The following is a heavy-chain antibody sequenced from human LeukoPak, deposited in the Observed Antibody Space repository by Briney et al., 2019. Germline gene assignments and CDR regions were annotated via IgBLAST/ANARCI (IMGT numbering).Heavy chain of an antibody. CDR3: AKVQTFLGSFDI. Sequence: PGGSLRLSCAASGFTFSSYAMSWVRQAPGKGLEWVSAISGSGGSTYYADSMKGRFTISRDNSKNTLYLQMNRLRAEDTAVYYCAKVQTFLGSFDIWGEGTMVTVSS. CDR2: ISGSGGST. CDR1: GFTFSSYA. D-gene: IGHD3-16*01. J-gene: IGHJ3*02. V-gene: IGHV3-23*01.